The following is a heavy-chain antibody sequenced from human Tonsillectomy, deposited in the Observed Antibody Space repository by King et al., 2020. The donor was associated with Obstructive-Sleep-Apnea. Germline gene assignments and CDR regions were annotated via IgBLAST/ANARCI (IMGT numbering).Heavy chain of an antibody. Sequence: IPLTESGPTLVKPTQTLTLPCTFSGFSLSTDKAGVAWIRQPPGRPLEWLALSYWNGNDQYSPPLRSRLTLTKDTSKNQVVLTMTNMDHADTATYYCAHGRGYIIDYWGQGTLVTVSS. V-gene: IGHV2-5*01. CDR2: SYWNGND. J-gene: IGHJ4*02. CDR1: GFSLSTDKAG. CDR3: AHGRGYIIDY. D-gene: IGHD3-16*02.